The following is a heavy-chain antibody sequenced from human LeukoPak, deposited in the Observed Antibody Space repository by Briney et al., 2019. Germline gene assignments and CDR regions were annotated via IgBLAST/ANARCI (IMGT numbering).Heavy chain of an antibody. V-gene: IGHV3-48*04. J-gene: IGHJ6*02. CDR3: ARDSSGFGELSSKYYYYGMDV. CDR2: ISSSSSTI. Sequence: GGSLRLSCAASGFTFSSYSMNWVRQAPGKGLEWVSYISSSSSTIYYADSVKGRFTISRDNAKNSLYLQMNSLRAEDTAVYYCARDSSGFGELSSKYYYYGMDVWGQGTTVTVSS. CDR1: GFTFSSYS. D-gene: IGHD3-10*01.